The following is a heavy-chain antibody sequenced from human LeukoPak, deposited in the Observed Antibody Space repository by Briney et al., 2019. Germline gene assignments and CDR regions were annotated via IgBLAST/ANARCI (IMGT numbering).Heavy chain of an antibody. J-gene: IGHJ5*02. Sequence: PSQTLSLTCTVSGGSISSGDCYWGWIRQPPGKGLEWIAYMYYSDSTYYNPSLKSRVTMSADTSKNQLSLKLSPVTVADTAVYYRSRPYYYDSRIDPWGQGILVTVSS. CDR2: MYYSDST. D-gene: IGHD3-22*01. V-gene: IGHV4-30-4*01. CDR1: GGSISSGDCY. CDR3: SRPYYYDSRIDP.